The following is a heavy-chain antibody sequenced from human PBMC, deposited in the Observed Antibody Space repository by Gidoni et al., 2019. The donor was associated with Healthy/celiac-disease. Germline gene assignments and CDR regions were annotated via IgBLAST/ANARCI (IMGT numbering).Heavy chain of an antibody. Sequence: EVQLLESGGGLVQPGGSLRLSCAASGFTFSSYAMSWVRQAPGKGLEWGSANSGGGGSTYYADSVKGRFTRSRDKSKNTLYLKMNSLRAEDTAVYYCAKSWRRRDYSNYGGWFDPWGQGTLVTVSS. V-gene: IGHV3-23*01. J-gene: IGHJ5*02. D-gene: IGHD4-4*01. CDR2: NSGGGGST. CDR1: GFTFSSYA. CDR3: AKSWRRRDYSNYGGWFDP.